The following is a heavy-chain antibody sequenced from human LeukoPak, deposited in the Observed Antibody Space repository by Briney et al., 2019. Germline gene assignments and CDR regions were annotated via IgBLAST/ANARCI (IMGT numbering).Heavy chain of an antibody. V-gene: IGHV1-69*13. CDR3: ARPRTYYDFWRGYPPFDY. Sequence: SVKVSCKASGGTFSNYAISWVRQAPGQGLEWMGGIITNFGTTNYAQKYQGRVTITADESTSTVYMELSSLRSEDTAVYYCARPRTYYDFWRGYPPFDYWGQGTLVTVSS. J-gene: IGHJ4*02. D-gene: IGHD3-3*01. CDR2: IITNFGTT. CDR1: GGTFSNYA.